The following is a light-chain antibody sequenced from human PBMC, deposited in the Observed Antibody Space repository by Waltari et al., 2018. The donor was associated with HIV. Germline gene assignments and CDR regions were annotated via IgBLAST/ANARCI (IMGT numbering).Light chain of an antibody. J-gene: IGLJ2*01. CDR2: DNN. V-gene: IGLV1-51*01. Sequence: QSVLTQPPSVSAAPGQKVTISCSGSSSNIGNNYVSWYQQLPGTALKLLIYDNNKRPSGIPDRCAGSKSGTSATLGITGLQTGDEADYYCGTWDSSLSAGLFGGGTKLTVL. CDR3: GTWDSSLSAGL. CDR1: SSNIGNNY.